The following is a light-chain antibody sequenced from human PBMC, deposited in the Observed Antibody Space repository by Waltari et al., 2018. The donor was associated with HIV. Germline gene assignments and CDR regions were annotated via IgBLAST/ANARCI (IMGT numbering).Light chain of an antibody. Sequence: QSVLTQPPSVSGTPGPRITISCSGSSSNIGSNSVNWYQHLPGTAPNVLIYSNNQRPSGVPDRFSGSKSCTSVALAISGLQSEDEADYYCATWDDSLNVWLFGGGTKLTVL. CDR1: SSNIGSNS. V-gene: IGLV1-44*01. J-gene: IGLJ3*02. CDR2: SNN. CDR3: ATWDDSLNVWL.